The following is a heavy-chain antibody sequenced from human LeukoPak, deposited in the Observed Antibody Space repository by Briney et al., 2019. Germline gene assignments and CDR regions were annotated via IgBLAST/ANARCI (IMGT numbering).Heavy chain of an antibody. J-gene: IGHJ4*02. CDR2: ISGGGDIT. Sequence: GGSLRLSCAASGFTFSSYAMSWVRQAPGKGLEWVSAISGGGDITYYADSVKVRFTISRDNSKNTLYLQMNSLRADDTAVYSCARDPILSGYDFWGQGTLVTVSS. D-gene: IGHD5-12*01. CDR3: ARDPILSGYDF. CDR1: GFTFSSYA. V-gene: IGHV3-23*01.